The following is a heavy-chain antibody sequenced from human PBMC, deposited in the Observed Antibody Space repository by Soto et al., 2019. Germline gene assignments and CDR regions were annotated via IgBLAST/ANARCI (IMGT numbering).Heavy chain of an antibody. CDR1: GFTFSSYW. CDR2: IKQDGSEK. V-gene: IGHV3-7*01. Sequence: GGSLRLSCAASGFTFSSYWMSWVRQAPGKGLEWVANIKQDGSEKYYVDSVKGRFTISRDNAKNSLYLQMNSLRAEDTAVYYCARSYYGDYSYYFDYWGQGTLVTVSS. D-gene: IGHD4-17*01. CDR3: ARSYYGDYSYYFDY. J-gene: IGHJ4*02.